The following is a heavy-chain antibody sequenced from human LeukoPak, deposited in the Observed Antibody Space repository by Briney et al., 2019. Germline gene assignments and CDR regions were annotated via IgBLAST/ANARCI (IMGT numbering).Heavy chain of an antibody. Sequence: GGSLRLSCAASGFTFSSYAMSWVRQAPGKGLEWVSAISGSGGSTYYAASVKGRFTISRDNSKTTLYLQMNSLRAEDTAVYYCVSGGSYYSGAVGFDYWGQGTLVTVSS. CDR1: GFTFSSYA. D-gene: IGHD1-26*01. J-gene: IGHJ4*02. CDR2: ISGSGGST. V-gene: IGHV3-23*01. CDR3: VSGGSYYSGAVGFDY.